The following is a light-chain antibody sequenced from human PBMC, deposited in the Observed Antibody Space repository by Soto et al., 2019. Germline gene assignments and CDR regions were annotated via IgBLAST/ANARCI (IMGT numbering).Light chain of an antibody. Sequence: QSVLTQPPSASGTPGQRVTISCSGATSKIGGKPVPWYRHLPGRAPKLLIYSNNQRPSGVPDRFSGSKSGTSASLAISGLQSEDEADYYCAVWDDSLNGRVFGGGTKLTVL. V-gene: IGLV1-44*01. CDR2: SNN. J-gene: IGLJ2*01. CDR1: TSKIGGKP. CDR3: AVWDDSLNGRV.